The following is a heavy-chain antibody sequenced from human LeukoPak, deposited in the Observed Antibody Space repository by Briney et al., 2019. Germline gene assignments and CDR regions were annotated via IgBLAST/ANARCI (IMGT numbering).Heavy chain of an antibody. V-gene: IGHV4-59*01. CDR1: GGSISYYY. Sequence: TSETLSLTCTVSGGSISYYYWSWIRQSPGRGLEWIGYIYYSGTTNYNPSLKSRVAISVDTSKNQFSLQLRSVTAADTAVYYCAREDPQTTVPEGMDVWGQGTTVTVSS. CDR3: AREDPQTTVPEGMDV. J-gene: IGHJ6*02. CDR2: IYYSGTT. D-gene: IGHD4-17*01.